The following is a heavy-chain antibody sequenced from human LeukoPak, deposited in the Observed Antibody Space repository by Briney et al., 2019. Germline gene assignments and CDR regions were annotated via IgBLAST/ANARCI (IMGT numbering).Heavy chain of an antibody. CDR3: ARVEWEYTAMVTGPRGIDV. CDR2: FDPEDGET. D-gene: IGHD5-18*01. V-gene: IGHV1-24*01. Sequence: GASVKLSCKVSGSTLTELSIHWGRQAPGKGLEWWGGFDPEDGETIYAQKFQGRDTMTEDTSTDTAYMELSSLRSEDTAVYYCARVEWEYTAMVTGPRGIDVWGQGTTITVSS. J-gene: IGHJ6*02. CDR1: GSTLTELS.